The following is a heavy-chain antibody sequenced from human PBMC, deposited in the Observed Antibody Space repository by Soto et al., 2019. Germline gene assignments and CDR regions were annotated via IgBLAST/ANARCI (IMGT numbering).Heavy chain of an antibody. Sequence: ASVKVSCKASGSTFTSYGISWVRQAPGQGLEWMGWISAYNGNTNYAQKLQGRVTMTTDTSTSTAYMELRSLRSDDTAVYYCARGLNRDFWSGYYPVAYWGQGTLVTVSS. V-gene: IGHV1-18*01. CDR1: GSTFTSYG. D-gene: IGHD3-3*01. CDR2: ISAYNGNT. J-gene: IGHJ4*02. CDR3: ARGLNRDFWSGYYPVAY.